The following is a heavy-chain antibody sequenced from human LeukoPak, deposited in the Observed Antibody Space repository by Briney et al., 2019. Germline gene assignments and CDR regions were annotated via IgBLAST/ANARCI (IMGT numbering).Heavy chain of an antibody. CDR2: IYWNDDK. Sequence: SGPTLVKPTQTLTLTCTFSGFSLRTRGGGVGWIRQPPGKALEWLSLIYWNDDKRYSPALKSRLTITKDTSKNQVVLTMTNMDPVDTATYYCAHRPWEPNLRGSAFDIWGQGTMVTVSS. V-gene: IGHV2-5*01. CDR3: AHRPWEPNLRGSAFDI. D-gene: IGHD1-26*01. J-gene: IGHJ3*02. CDR1: GFSLRTRGGG.